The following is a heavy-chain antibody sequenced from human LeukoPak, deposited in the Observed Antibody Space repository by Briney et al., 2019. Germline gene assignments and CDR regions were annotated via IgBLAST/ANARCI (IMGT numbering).Heavy chain of an antibody. CDR1: GFTFSSYA. D-gene: IGHD4-17*01. J-gene: IGHJ4*02. V-gene: IGHV3-23*01. CDR3: ATLGLTVTTYPDY. Sequence: PGGSLRLSCAASGFTFSSYAMSWVRQAPGKGLEWVSAISGSGGGTYYADSVKGRFTISRDNSKNTLYLQMNSLRAEDTAVYYCATLGLTVTTYPDYWGQGTLVTVSS. CDR2: ISGSGGGT.